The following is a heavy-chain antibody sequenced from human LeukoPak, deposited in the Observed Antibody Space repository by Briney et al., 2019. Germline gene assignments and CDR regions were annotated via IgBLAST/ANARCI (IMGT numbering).Heavy chain of an antibody. CDR2: IRGSGDT. J-gene: IGHJ4*02. CDR1: GFPFRNNV. Sequence: GGSLRLSCAASGFPFRNNVMTWVRQAPGRGLDWLAAIRGSGDTYYADSVKGRFTISRDNSKNMLYLQMNSLRAEDTAVYYCAKTFPYDTTWYGFCDYWGQGALVTVSS. CDR3: AKTFPYDTTWYGFCDY. D-gene: IGHD3-3*01. V-gene: IGHV3-23*01.